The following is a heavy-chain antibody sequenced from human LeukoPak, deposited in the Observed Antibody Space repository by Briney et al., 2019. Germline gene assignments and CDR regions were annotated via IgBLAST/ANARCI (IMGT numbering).Heavy chain of an antibody. CDR1: GYTFTSYY. J-gene: IGHJ4*02. V-gene: IGHV1-46*01. D-gene: IGHD2-15*01. CDR3: AREYCSGGSCYLWFDY. Sequence: ASVKVSCKASGYTFTSYYMHWVRHAPGQGLEWMGIINPSGGSTSYAQKFQGRVTMTRDTSTSTVYMELSSLRSEDTAVYYCAREYCSGGSCYLWFDYWGQGTLVTVSS. CDR2: INPSGGST.